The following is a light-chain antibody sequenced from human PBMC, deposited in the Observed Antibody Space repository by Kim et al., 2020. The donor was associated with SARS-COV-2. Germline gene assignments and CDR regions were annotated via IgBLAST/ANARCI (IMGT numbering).Light chain of an antibody. V-gene: IGLV1-51*01. CDR2: DND. Sequence: QSALTQPHSVSAAPGHKVTISCSGSRSNIGNNPVSWYQQFPGTAPRLITYDNDKRPSGIPDRFSSSKSGTSATLGITGLRTGDEADYYCATWDSSLSVGVFGGGTQLTVL. CDR3: ATWDSSLSVGV. CDR1: RSNIGNNP. J-gene: IGLJ3*02.